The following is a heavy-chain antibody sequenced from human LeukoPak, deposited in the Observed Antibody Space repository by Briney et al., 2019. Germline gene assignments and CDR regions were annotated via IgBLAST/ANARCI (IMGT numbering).Heavy chain of an antibody. Sequence: PSETLSLTCTVSGGSISSSSYYWGWIRQPAGKGPEWIGTIFVGDTYYNPSLKSRVTISVDTSKNQFSLKLTSVTAADTAVYYCARMPGSSTGFDYWGRGTLVTVSS. CDR1: GGSISSSSYY. D-gene: IGHD6-6*01. CDR2: IFVGDT. V-gene: IGHV4-39*07. J-gene: IGHJ4*02. CDR3: ARMPGSSTGFDY.